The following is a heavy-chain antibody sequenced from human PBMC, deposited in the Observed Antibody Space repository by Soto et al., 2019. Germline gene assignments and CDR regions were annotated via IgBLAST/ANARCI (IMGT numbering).Heavy chain of an antibody. J-gene: IGHJ4*02. V-gene: IGHV1-18*01. CDR1: GYTFTSYG. D-gene: IGHD6-6*01. CDR2: ISAYNGNT. Sequence: QVQLVQSGAEVKKPGASVKVSCKASGYTFTSYGISWVRQAPGQGLEWMGWISAYNGNTNYAQKLQGRVTMTTDTSTSTADMELRSLRSDDTAVYYCARDPREYSSSFDNFDYWGQGTLVTVSS. CDR3: ARDPREYSSSFDNFDY.